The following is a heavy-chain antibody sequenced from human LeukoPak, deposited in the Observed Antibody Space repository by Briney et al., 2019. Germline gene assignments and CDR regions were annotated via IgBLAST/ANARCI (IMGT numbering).Heavy chain of an antibody. CDR2: ILYDGTDE. CDR1: EISFSSYA. Sequence: GSLRLSCAASEISFSSYAMHWVRQAPGKGLEWVAVILYDGTDEKYGDSVKGRFTISRDNSKNTLYLQMNSLRAEDTAVYYCAKGAIFFIAAAWGQGTLVTVSS. D-gene: IGHD6-13*01. V-gene: IGHV3-30-3*01. J-gene: IGHJ4*02. CDR3: AKGAIFFIAAA.